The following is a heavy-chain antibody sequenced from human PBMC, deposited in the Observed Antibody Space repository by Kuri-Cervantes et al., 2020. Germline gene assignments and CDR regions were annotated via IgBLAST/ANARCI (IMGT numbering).Heavy chain of an antibody. Sequence: GGSLRLSCAASGFTVSSNYMSWVRQAPGKGLEWASVIYSGGSTYYADSVKGRFTISRDNSKNTLYLQMNSLRAEDTAVYYCAKLFYCSGGSCYSGATEIPDYWGQGTLVTFSS. CDR1: GFTVSSNY. J-gene: IGHJ4*02. CDR2: IYSGGST. V-gene: IGHV3-53*05. D-gene: IGHD2-15*01. CDR3: AKLFYCSGGSCYSGATEIPDY.